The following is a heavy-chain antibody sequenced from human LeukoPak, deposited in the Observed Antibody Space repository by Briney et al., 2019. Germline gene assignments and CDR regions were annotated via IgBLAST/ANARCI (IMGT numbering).Heavy chain of an antibody. CDR2: ISSSSSYT. Sequence: PGGSLRLSCAASGFTFSDYYMSWIRQAPGKGLEWVSYISSSSSYTNYADSVKGRFTISRDNAKNSLYLQMNSLRTEDTALYYCAKDFEDIVVVPAAILQPLDYYYYGMDVWGQGTTVTVSS. D-gene: IGHD2-2*01. V-gene: IGHV3-11*05. CDR3: AKDFEDIVVVPAAILQPLDYYYYGMDV. CDR1: GFTFSDYY. J-gene: IGHJ6*02.